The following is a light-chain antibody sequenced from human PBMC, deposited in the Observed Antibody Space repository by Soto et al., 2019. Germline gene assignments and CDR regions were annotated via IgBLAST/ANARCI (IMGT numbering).Light chain of an antibody. Sequence: QSALTQPASVSGSLGQSITISCTGTSSDVGGYNYVSWYQQHPGKAPKVIIFEVSNRPSGVSNRFSGSKSGNTASLTISGLLAEDEADYYCNSYTRSRSYVFGTGTKLTVL. CDR2: EVS. CDR3: NSYTRSRSYV. J-gene: IGLJ1*01. CDR1: SSDVGGYNY. V-gene: IGLV2-14*01.